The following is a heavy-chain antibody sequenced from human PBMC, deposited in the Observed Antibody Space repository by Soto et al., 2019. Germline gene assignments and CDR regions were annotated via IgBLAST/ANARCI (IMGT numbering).Heavy chain of an antibody. CDR1: GYTFTSYA. D-gene: IGHD1-26*01. V-gene: IGHV1-3*01. CDR3: AIFPSGWVVPC. J-gene: IGHJ4*02. CDR2: INAGNGNT. Sequence: QVQLVQSGAEVKKPGASVKVSCKASGYTFTSYAMHWVRQAPGQRLEWMGWINAGNGNTKYSQKFQGRVTITRDTSASTAYMELSSLRSEDTSVYYCAIFPSGWVVPCWGQGTLVTVSS.